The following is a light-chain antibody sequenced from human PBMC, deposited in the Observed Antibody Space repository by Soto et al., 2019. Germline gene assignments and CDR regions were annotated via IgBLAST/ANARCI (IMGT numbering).Light chain of an antibody. J-gene: IGLJ2*01. CDR3: ATWDDSLSGLI. CDR1: KSNIGDNY. CDR2: RNN. V-gene: IGLV1-47*01. Sequence: QLVLTQPPSASGTPGQRVTISCFGTKSNIGDNYVYWHQQVPGTAPKVVIYRNNQRPSGVPDRFSGSKSGTSASLAISGLRSEDESDYYCATWDDSLSGLIFGGGTKLTVL.